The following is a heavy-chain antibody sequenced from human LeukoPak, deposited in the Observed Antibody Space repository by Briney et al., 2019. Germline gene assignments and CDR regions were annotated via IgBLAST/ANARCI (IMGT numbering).Heavy chain of an antibody. CDR2: ISGSGGAI. V-gene: IGHV3-23*01. J-gene: IGHJ4*02. CDR1: GFTFNYA. D-gene: IGHD6-19*01. CDR3: VKDRGRSVAVAADY. Sequence: GGSLRLSCVASGFTFNYALTWVRQAPGRGLEWVSSISGSGGAIYYANSVKGRFTISRDNSRNTLFLQMNSLRAEDTALYYCVKDRGRSVAVAADYWGQGTLVTVSS.